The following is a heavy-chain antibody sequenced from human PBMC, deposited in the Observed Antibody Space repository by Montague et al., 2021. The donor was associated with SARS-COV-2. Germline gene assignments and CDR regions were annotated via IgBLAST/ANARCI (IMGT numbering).Heavy chain of an antibody. CDR3: ARERRYCSGGSCYSGWFDP. CDR1: GYSISSGYY. CDR2: IYHSGST. Sequence: SETLSLTCTVSGYSISSGYYWGWIRQPPGKGLEWIGSIYHSGSTYYNPSLTSRVTISVDTSKNQFSLKLSSVTAADTAVYYCARERRYCSGGSCYSGWFDPWGQGTLVTVSS. D-gene: IGHD2-15*01. V-gene: IGHV4-38-2*02. J-gene: IGHJ5*02.